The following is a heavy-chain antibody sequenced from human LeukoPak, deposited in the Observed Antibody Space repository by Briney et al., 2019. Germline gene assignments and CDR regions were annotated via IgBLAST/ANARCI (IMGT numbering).Heavy chain of an antibody. Sequence: AGGSLRLSCAASGFTFSSYAMHWVRQAPGKGLEWVAVISYDGSNKYYADSVKGRFTISRDNSKNTLYLQMNSLRAEDTAVYYCARDNRLLAFEIWGQGTMVTVSS. J-gene: IGHJ3*02. D-gene: IGHD3-22*01. V-gene: IGHV3-30-3*01. CDR1: GFTFSSYA. CDR2: ISYDGSNK. CDR3: ARDNRLLAFEI.